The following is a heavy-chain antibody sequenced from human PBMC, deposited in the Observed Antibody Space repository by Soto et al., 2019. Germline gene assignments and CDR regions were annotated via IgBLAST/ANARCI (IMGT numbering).Heavy chain of an antibody. V-gene: IGHV2-26*01. CDR2: TFSKSEK. D-gene: IGHD3-16*02. J-gene: IGHJ4*02. Sequence: QVTLKESGPALVKPTETLTLTCTVSGFSLRNARMGVSWFRQPLGKALEWLAQTFSKSEKSYSASITSRLTSTKDTTKSQVVLTMTDMDTVDTATYYCAAAQQDYDYVRKTYRYSGCEYWGQGTLATVSS. CDR1: GFSLRNARMG. CDR3: AAAQQDYDYVRKTYRYSGCEY.